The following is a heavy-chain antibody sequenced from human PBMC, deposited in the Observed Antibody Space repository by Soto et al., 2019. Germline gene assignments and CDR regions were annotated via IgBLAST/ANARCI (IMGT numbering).Heavy chain of an antibody. CDR1: GASTSRGGYY. J-gene: IGHJ3*02. V-gene: IGHV4-31*03. Sequence: QVRLQESGPGLVKPSQTLSLTCRVSGASTSRGGYYWSWIRQHPGTGLEWIGYIYWSGNTYFNPSLKCRVSISLGTSSNQCSLHLSSVTAADSAVYYCARGAADYGDAFDIWGQGTTVTVSS. D-gene: IGHD4-17*01. CDR2: IYWSGNT. CDR3: ARGAADYGDAFDI.